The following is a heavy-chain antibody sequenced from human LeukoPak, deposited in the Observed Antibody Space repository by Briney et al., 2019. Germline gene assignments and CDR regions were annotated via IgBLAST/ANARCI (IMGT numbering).Heavy chain of an antibody. Sequence: GGSLRLSCAASGFTFSSHEMNWVRQAPGEGLEWISYISTSGSTKYKEDSAKGRFTISRDNAKNSLYLQMNTLRAEDTAVYYCAGSVPYAYFNYWGQGTLVTVSS. CDR3: AGSVPYAYFNY. D-gene: IGHD3-16*01. V-gene: IGHV3-48*03. CDR1: GFTFSSHE. J-gene: IGHJ4*02. CDR2: ISTSGSTK.